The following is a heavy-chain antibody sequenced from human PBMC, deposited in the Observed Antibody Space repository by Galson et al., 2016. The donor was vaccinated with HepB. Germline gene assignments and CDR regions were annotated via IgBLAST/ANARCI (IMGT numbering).Heavy chain of an antibody. CDR2: ISAYNDNT. J-gene: IGHJ4*02. CDR3: ARDYGDDAYHFDY. D-gene: IGHD2-21*02. Sequence: SVKVSCKASGYTFTSFGVSWVRQAPGQGLEWMGWISAYNDNTNYAQKFQGRVTTTTDASTSTAYMDLRSLRSDDTAVYHCARDYGDDAYHFDYWGQGTLVTVSS. CDR1: GYTFTSFG. V-gene: IGHV1-18*01.